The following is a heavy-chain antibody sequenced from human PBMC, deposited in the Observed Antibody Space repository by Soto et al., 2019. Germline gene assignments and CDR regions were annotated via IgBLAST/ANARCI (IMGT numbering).Heavy chain of an antibody. CDR3: ARSESGIAGYCSGGSCSKLYYYYYYMDV. CDR1: GGSISSGGYY. CDR2: IYYSGST. D-gene: IGHD2-15*01. J-gene: IGHJ6*03. Sequence: SETLSLTCTVSGGSISSGGYYWSWIRQHPGKGLEWIGYIYYSGSTYYNPSLKSRVTISVDTSKNQFSLKLSSVTAADTAVYYCARSESGIAGYCSGGSCSKLYYYYYYMDVGGKGTTVTVSS. V-gene: IGHV4-31*03.